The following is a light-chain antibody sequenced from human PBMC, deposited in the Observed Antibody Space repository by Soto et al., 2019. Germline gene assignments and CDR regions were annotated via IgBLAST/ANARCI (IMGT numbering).Light chain of an antibody. CDR2: DVS. CDR3: SSYTSRKSWI. CDR1: SSDIGTYNY. V-gene: IGLV2-14*01. J-gene: IGLJ3*02. Sequence: QSALTQPASVSGSPGQSITISCTGTSSDIGTYNYVSWYQQHAGEAPNLIIYDVSHRPSGVSILFSGSKSGNTASLTISGLQAEDEADYYCSSYTSRKSWIFGGGTKLTVL.